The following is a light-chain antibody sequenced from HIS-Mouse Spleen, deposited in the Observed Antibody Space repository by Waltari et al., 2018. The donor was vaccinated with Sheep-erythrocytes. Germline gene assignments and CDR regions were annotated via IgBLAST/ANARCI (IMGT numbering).Light chain of an antibody. V-gene: IGKV3-20*01. J-gene: IGKJ1*01. CDR3: QQYGSSLRT. Sequence: EIVLTQSPGTLSLSPGERATLSCRASPSVSSSYLAWYQEKPGQAPRLLIYGASRRATGIPDRFSGSGSGTDFTLTISRLEPEDFAVYYCQQYGSSLRTFGQGTKVEIK. CDR2: GAS. CDR1: PSVSSSY.